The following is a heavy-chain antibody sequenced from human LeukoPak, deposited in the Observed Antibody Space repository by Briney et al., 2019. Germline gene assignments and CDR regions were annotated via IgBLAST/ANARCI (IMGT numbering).Heavy chain of an antibody. CDR2: IWYDGSNK. D-gene: IGHD3-3*01. Sequence: PGGSLRLSCAASGFTFSSYGMHWVRQAPGKGLEWVAVIWYDGSNKYYADSVKGRFTISRDNSKNTLYLQMNSLRAEDTAVYYCARDQVTIFGVVMSYYYYYYGMDVWGQGTTVTVSS. V-gene: IGHV3-33*01. J-gene: IGHJ6*02. CDR1: GFTFSSYG. CDR3: ARDQVTIFGVVMSYYYYYYGMDV.